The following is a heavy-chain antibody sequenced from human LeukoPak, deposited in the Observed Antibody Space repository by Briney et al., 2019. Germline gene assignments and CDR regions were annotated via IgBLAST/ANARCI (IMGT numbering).Heavy chain of an antibody. CDR2: ICTGGTPI. D-gene: IGHD5-12*01. CDR1: GFSFKTYE. Sequence: GGSLRLSCAASGFSFKTYEMNWVRQAPGKGLEWVSHICTGGTPIYYADSVKGRFTISRDNARNSLYLQMNSLRAEDTAVYYCTRDGEYTGYDLDYWGQGTLVTVSS. J-gene: IGHJ4*02. CDR3: TRDGEYTGYDLDY. V-gene: IGHV3-48*03.